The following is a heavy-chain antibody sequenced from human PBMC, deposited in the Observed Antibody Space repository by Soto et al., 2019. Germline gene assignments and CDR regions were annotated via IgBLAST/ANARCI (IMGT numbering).Heavy chain of an antibody. CDR1: GFTFTSSA. CDR3: AAEEGYCSGGSCLTYHFDY. Sequence: SVKVSCKASGFTFTSSAMQWVRQARGQRLEWIGWIVVGSGNTNYAQKFQERVTITRDMSTSTAYMELSSLRSEDTAVYYCAAEEGYCSGGSCLTYHFDYWGQGTLVTVSS. J-gene: IGHJ4*02. D-gene: IGHD2-15*01. CDR2: IVVGSGNT. V-gene: IGHV1-58*02.